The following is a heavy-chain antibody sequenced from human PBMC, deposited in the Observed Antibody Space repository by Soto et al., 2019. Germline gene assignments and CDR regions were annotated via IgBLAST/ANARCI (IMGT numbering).Heavy chain of an antibody. D-gene: IGHD2-2*01. CDR1: GFTFSSYS. CDR3: ARGADCSSTSCYYYYYYGMDV. J-gene: IGHJ6*02. Sequence: EVQLVESGGGLVKPGGSLRLSCAASGFTFSSYSMNWVRQAPGKGLEWVSSISSSSSYIYYADSVKGRFTISRDNAKNSLYLQMNSLRADDTAVYYCARGADCSSTSCYYYYYYGMDVWGQGTTVTVSS. V-gene: IGHV3-21*01. CDR2: ISSSSSYI.